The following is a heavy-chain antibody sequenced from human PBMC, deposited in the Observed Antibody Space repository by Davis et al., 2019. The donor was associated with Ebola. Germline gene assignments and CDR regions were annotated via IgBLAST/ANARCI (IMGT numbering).Heavy chain of an antibody. CDR3: ARQGGGDYDFWSGYFHYFDY. CDR1: GYSFTNYW. Sequence: GESLKISCKGSGYSFTNYWIGWVRQMPGKGLEWMGIIYPGDSDTSYSPSFQGQVTISADKSISTAYLQWSSLKASDTAMYYCARQGGGDYDFWSGYFHYFDYWGQGTLVTVSS. D-gene: IGHD3-3*01. J-gene: IGHJ4*02. V-gene: IGHV5-51*01. CDR2: IYPGDSDT.